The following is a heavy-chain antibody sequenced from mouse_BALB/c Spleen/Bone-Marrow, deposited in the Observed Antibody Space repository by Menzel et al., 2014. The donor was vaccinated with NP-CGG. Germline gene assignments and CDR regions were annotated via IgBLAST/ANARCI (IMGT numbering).Heavy chain of an antibody. J-gene: IGHJ4*01. D-gene: IGHD2-4*01. Sequence: DVHLVESGGGLVQPGGSRKLSCAASGFTFSSFGMHWVRQAPEKGLEWVAYISNGSSTIYYADTVKGRFTISRDNPKNTLFLQMTSLRSEDTAMYYCARKGAMITHYYAMDYWGQGTSVTVSS. CDR3: ARKGAMITHYYAMDY. CDR2: ISNGSSTI. V-gene: IGHV5-17*02. CDR1: GFTFSSFG.